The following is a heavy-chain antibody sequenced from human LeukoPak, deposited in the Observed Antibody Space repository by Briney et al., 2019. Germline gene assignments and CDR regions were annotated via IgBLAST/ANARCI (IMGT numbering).Heavy chain of an antibody. D-gene: IGHD3-10*01. Sequence: SETLSLTCTVSGGSISSYYWSWIRQPAGKGLEWIGRIYTSGSTNYNPSLKSRVTMSVDTSKNQFSLKLSSVTAADTAVYYCARDCGLSGSGSYYTNWFDPWGQGILVTVSS. CDR3: ARDCGLSGSGSYYTNWFDP. CDR1: GGSISSYY. V-gene: IGHV4-4*07. CDR2: IYTSGST. J-gene: IGHJ5*02.